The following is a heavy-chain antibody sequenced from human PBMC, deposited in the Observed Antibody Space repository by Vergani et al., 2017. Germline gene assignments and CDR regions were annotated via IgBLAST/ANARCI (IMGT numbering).Heavy chain of an antibody. CDR1: GFPFSDYG. V-gene: IGHV3-30*03. CDR2: ISYDGNKK. CDR3: AREGNYYDSTGFGPGGSFD. Sequence: QVQLVESGGGEVQPGRSLRLSCSAAGFPFSDYGVHWVRQAPGKGLEWVSVISYDGNKKNYADSVKGRFTISRDNSKNTLYLEMNALRAEDTAVYYCAREGNYYDSTGFGPGGSFDWGPGTLVTVSS. D-gene: IGHD3-22*01. J-gene: IGHJ4*02.